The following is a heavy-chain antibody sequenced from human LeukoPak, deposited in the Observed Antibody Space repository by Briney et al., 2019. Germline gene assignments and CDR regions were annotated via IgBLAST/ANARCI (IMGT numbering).Heavy chain of an antibody. D-gene: IGHD3-22*01. CDR3: ASSPSGYWWNFDC. CDR2: IYYSGST. Sequence: SETLSLTCTVSGGSISSNNYYWGWIRQPPGKGLEWIGSIYYSGSTYNNPSLKSRVTISVDTTKNQFSLKLTSVTAADTAVYYCASSPSGYWWNFDCWGQGTLDTVSS. CDR1: GGSISSNNYY. V-gene: IGHV4-39*01. J-gene: IGHJ4*02.